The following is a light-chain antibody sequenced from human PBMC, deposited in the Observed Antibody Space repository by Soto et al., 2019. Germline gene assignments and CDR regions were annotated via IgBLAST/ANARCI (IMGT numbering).Light chain of an antibody. CDR2: EVR. CDR1: MRDIGAYNL. J-gene: IGLJ2*01. V-gene: IGLV2-14*01. CDR3: SSFTSRSSLI. Sequence: QSVLTQPASVSGSPGQSITIFCAGTMRDIGAYNLVSWYQPHPGRAPQLIIYEVRNRPSGSSFRFSGSKSGNTASLTISGLQAEDEADYYCSSFTSRSSLIFGGGTKLTVL.